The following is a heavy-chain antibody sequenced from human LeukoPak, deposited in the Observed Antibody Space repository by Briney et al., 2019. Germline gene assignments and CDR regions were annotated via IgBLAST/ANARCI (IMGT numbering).Heavy chain of an antibody. CDR3: AVNDGYALHY. D-gene: IGHD5-18*01. CDR1: GFTFSSYW. J-gene: IGHJ4*02. V-gene: IGHV3-7*01. Sequence: PGGSLRLSCAASGFTFSSYWMSWVRQAPGKGLEWVANIKQDGSEKYYVDSVKGRFTMSRDNAKNSLHLQMNSLRAEGTAVYYCAVNDGYALHYWGQGTLVTVSS. CDR2: IKQDGSEK.